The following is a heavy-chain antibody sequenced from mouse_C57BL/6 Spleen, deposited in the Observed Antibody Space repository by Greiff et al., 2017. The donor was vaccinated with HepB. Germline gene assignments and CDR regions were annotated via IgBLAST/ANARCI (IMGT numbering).Heavy chain of an antibody. CDR1: GYTFTDYY. D-gene: IGHD2-12*01. CDR2: INPNNGGT. Sequence: EVQLQQSGPELVKPGASVKISCKASGYTFTDYYMNWVKQSHGKSLEWIGDINPNNGGTSYNQKFKGKATLTVDKSSSTAYMELRSLTSEDSAVYYCARSRRNYYAMDYWGQGTSVTVSS. V-gene: IGHV1-26*01. J-gene: IGHJ4*01. CDR3: ARSRRNYYAMDY.